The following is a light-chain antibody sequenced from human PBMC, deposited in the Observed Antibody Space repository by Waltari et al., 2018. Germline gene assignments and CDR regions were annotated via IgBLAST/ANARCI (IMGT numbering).Light chain of an antibody. CDR1: QGVSDW. CDR3: QQYGNYVT. Sequence: DIQMTQSPSTLSASVGDRVTITCRASQGVSDWLAWYQQKPGRAPKLLISRTSTLEKDVPSRFSATGSGTEFSLTISGLQPDDFATYYCQQYGNYVTFGQGTRLQLK. V-gene: IGKV1-5*03. CDR2: RTS. J-gene: IGKJ2*01.